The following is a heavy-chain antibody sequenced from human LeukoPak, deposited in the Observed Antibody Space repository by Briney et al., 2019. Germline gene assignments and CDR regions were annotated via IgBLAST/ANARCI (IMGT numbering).Heavy chain of an antibody. CDR3: ARDPYSSSWYALSWFDP. Sequence: GESLKISCKGSGYSFTSYWIGWVRQMPGKGLEWMGIIYPGDSDTRYSPSYQGQVTISADKSISTAYLQWSSLKASDTAMYYCARDPYSSSWYALSWFDPWGQGTLVTVSS. CDR2: IYPGDSDT. J-gene: IGHJ5*02. D-gene: IGHD6-13*01. V-gene: IGHV5-51*01. CDR1: GYSFTSYW.